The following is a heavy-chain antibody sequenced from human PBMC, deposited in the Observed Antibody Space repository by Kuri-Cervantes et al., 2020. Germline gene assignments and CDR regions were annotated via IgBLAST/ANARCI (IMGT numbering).Heavy chain of an antibody. CDR3: ARSSAGSGYFDY. V-gene: IGHV1-46*01. D-gene: IGHD3-10*01. J-gene: IGHJ4*02. Sequence: ATVKDSCKASGYTFTSYYMHWVRQAPGQGLEWMGIINPSGGSTSYAQKFQGRVTMTRDTSTSTVYMELSSLRSEDTAVYYCARSSAGSGYFDYWGQGTLVTVSS. CDR2: INPSGGST. CDR1: GYTFTSYY.